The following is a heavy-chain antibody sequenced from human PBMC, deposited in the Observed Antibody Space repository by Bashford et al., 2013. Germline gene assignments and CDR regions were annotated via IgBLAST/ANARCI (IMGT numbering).Heavy chain of an antibody. CDR2: ISWNSGEL. Sequence: GGSLRLSCAASGFYFGDYAMHWVRQAPGKGLEWVSRISWNSGELDYVDSVKGRFTISRDNAKKSLYLQMSSLRVEDTAIYYCAKSRTNGYNAVFDYWGPGTLVTVSS. CDR3: AKSRTNGYNAVFDY. V-gene: IGHV3-9*01. J-gene: IGHJ4*02. D-gene: IGHD5-24*01. CDR1: GFYFGDYA.